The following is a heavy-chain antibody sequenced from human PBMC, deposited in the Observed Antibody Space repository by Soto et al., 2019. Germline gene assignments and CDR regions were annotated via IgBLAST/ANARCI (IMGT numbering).Heavy chain of an antibody. D-gene: IGHD6-13*01. Sequence: QVQLVESGGGVVQPGRSLRLSCAASGFTFSSYGMHWVRQAPGKGLEWVAVISYDGSNKYYADSVKGRLTISRDNSKNTVYLQMNNLRAEETAVYYCTKGSSWSRLDYWGQGTLVTVSS. J-gene: IGHJ4*02. CDR2: ISYDGSNK. CDR3: TKGSSWSRLDY. CDR1: GFTFSSYG. V-gene: IGHV3-30*18.